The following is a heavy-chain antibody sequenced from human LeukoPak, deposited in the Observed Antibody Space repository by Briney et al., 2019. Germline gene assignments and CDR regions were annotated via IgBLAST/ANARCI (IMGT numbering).Heavy chain of an antibody. CDR2: FDPEDGET. J-gene: IGHJ3*02. V-gene: IGHV1-24*01. CDR1: GYTLTELS. CDR3: ATANYYGSERVRAFDI. D-gene: IGHD3-10*01. Sequence: ASVKVSCKVSGYTLTELSMHWVRQAPGKGLEWMGGFDPEDGETIYAQKFQGRVTMTEDTSTDTAYMELSSLRSEDTAVYYCATANYYGSERVRAFDIWGQGTMVTVSS.